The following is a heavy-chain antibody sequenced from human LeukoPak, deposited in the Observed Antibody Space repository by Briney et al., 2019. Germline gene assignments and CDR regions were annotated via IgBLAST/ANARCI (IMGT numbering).Heavy chain of an antibody. V-gene: IGHV1-69*05. CDR2: IIPIFGTA. Sequence: SVKVSCKASGGTFSSYAISWVRQARGQGLEWMGGIIPIFGTANYAQKFQGRVTITTDESTSTAYMELSSLRSEDTAVYYCARDRSGTGCSSTSCYFGLAGFDPWGQGTLVTVSS. J-gene: IGHJ5*02. D-gene: IGHD2-2*01. CDR3: ARDRSGTGCSSTSCYFGLAGFDP. CDR1: GGTFSSYA.